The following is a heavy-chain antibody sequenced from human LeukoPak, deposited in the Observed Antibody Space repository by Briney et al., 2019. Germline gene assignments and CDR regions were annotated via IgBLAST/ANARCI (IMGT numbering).Heavy chain of an antibody. V-gene: IGHV1-18*04. D-gene: IGHD5-12*01. CDR2: ISAYNGNT. Sequence: SVKVSCKASGYTFTSYGISWVRQAPGQGLEWMGWISAYNGNTNYAQKLQGRVTMTTDTSTSTAYMELRSLRSDDTAVYYCARDFQIVATTSFDYWGQGTLVTVSS. CDR1: GYTFTSYG. CDR3: ARDFQIVATTSFDY. J-gene: IGHJ4*02.